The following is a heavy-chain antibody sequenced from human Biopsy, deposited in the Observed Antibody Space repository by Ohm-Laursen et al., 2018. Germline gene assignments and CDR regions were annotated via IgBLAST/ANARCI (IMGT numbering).Heavy chain of an antibody. V-gene: IGHV1-18*01. Sequence: SVKVSCKASGYTFPSYGISWVRQAPGQGLEWMGWISAYNGNRNYAQKFQGRVTMTTDKSTSTAYMELRSLRSDDTAVYFCAREEDNSGYDYYGMDVWGQGTTVTVSS. CDR1: GYTFPSYG. CDR3: AREEDNSGYDYYGMDV. CDR2: ISAYNGNR. J-gene: IGHJ6*02. D-gene: IGHD3-22*01.